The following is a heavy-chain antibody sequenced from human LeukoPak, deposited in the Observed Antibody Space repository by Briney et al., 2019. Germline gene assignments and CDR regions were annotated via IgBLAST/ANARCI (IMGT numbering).Heavy chain of an antibody. Sequence: GESLRLSCAASGFTFDDYGMSWVRQAPGKGLEWVSGINWNGGSTGYADSVKGRFTISRGNAKNSLYLQMNSLRAEDTALYHCARGSATVTTYYYYYMDVWGKGTTVTVSS. D-gene: IGHD4-17*01. V-gene: IGHV3-20*01. CDR2: INWNGGST. CDR1: GFTFDDYG. J-gene: IGHJ6*03. CDR3: ARGSATVTTYYYYYMDV.